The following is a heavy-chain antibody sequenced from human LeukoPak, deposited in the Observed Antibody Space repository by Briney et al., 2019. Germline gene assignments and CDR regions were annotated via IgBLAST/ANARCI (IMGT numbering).Heavy chain of an antibody. CDR3: ARDGKADYYGSGNPPRYWYFDL. V-gene: IGHV3-53*01. Sequence: GGSLRLSCAASGFSVSSNYMSWVRQAPGKGLEWVSLIYSDGTTYHADSVKGRFTISRENSKNTLYLQMNSLRAEDTAVYYCARDGKADYYGSGNPPRYWYFDLWGRGTLVTVSS. D-gene: IGHD3-10*01. J-gene: IGHJ2*01. CDR1: GFSVSSNY. CDR2: IYSDGTT.